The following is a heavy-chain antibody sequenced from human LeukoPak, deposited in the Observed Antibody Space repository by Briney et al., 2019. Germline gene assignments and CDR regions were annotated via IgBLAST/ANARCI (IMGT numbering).Heavy chain of an antibody. Sequence: GGSLRLSCAASGFTFSSYGMHWVRQAPGKGLGWVAVIWYDGSNKYYADSVKGRFTISRDNSKNTLYLQMNSLRAEDTAVYYCARAIVVVAGAINYYGMDVWGQGTTVTVSS. J-gene: IGHJ6*02. V-gene: IGHV3-33*01. CDR2: IWYDGSNK. CDR3: ARAIVVVAGAINYYGMDV. CDR1: GFTFSSYG. D-gene: IGHD2-2*01.